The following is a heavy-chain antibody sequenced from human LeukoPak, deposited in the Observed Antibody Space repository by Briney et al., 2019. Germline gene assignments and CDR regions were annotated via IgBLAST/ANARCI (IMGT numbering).Heavy chain of an antibody. V-gene: IGHV4-59*01. CDR3: ARALDRGTHYDFWSGYPDYYYYGMDV. CDR1: GGSISSYY. J-gene: IGHJ6*02. Sequence: SETLSLTCTVSGGSISSYYWSWIRQPPGEGLEWIGYIYYSGSTNYNPSLKSRVTISVDTSKNQFSLKLSSVTAADTAVYYCARALDRGTHYDFWSGYPDYYYYGMDVWGQGTTVTVSS. CDR2: IYYSGST. D-gene: IGHD3-3*01.